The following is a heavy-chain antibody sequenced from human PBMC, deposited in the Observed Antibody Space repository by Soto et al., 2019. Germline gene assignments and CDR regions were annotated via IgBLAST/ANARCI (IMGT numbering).Heavy chain of an antibody. CDR2: ISKDGSKK. V-gene: IGHV3-30*03. CDR1: GFTFSSYG. J-gene: IGHJ4*02. Sequence: GGSLRLSCAASGFTFSSYGMYWVRQAPGKGLEWVAAISKDGSKKSYADSVQGRFTISGDNSKKTLYLQTNSLRAEDTAVYYCATDMRGFGEPPVDYWGQGTLVTVSS. D-gene: IGHD3-10*01. CDR3: ATDMRGFGEPPVDY.